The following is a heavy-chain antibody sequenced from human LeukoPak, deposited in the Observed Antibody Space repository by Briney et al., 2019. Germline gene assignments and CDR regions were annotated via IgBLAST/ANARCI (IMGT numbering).Heavy chain of an antibody. CDR1: GLTFSNAW. CDR3: TAPGIETRREPLYYYMDV. J-gene: IGHJ6*03. CDR2: INSNADGGTT. Sequence: GGSLRLSCAASGLTFSNAWMSWIRQAPGKGLEWVGRINSNADGGTTDYAAPVKGRFTVSRDDSKNTLYLQMNSLKIEDTAVYYCTAPGIETRREPLYYYMDVGGKGTTVTVSS. V-gene: IGHV3-15*01. D-gene: IGHD6-6*01.